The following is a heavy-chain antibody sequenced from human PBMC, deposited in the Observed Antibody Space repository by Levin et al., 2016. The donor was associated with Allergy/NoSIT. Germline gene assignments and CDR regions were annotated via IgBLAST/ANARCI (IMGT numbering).Heavy chain of an antibody. CDR3: ARVGMVRNWNYPHGDMDV. J-gene: IGHJ6*03. CDR2: ISYDGSNK. V-gene: IGHV3-30-3*01. CDR1: GFTFSSYA. Sequence: GESLKISCAASGFTFSSYAMHWVRQAPGKGLEWVAVISYDGSNKYYADSVKGRFTISRDNSKNTLYLQMNSLRAEDTAVYYCARVGMVRNWNYPHGDMDVWGKGTTVTVSS. D-gene: IGHD1-7*01.